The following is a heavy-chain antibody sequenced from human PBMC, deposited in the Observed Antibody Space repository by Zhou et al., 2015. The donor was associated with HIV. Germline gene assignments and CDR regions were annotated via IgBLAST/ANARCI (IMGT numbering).Heavy chain of an antibody. CDR2: IYSGGST. J-gene: IGHJ2*01. D-gene: IGHD6-13*01. CDR1: GFTVSSNY. V-gene: IGHV3-53*01. CDR3: AREALTKNPYSSSWSGYFDL. Sequence: EVQLVESGGGLIQPGGSLRLSCAASGFTVSSNYMSWVRQAPGKGLEWVSVIYSGGSTYYADSVKGRFTISRDNSKNTLYLQMNSLRAEDTAVYYCAREALTKNPYSSSWSGYFDLWGLAPWSLSPQ.